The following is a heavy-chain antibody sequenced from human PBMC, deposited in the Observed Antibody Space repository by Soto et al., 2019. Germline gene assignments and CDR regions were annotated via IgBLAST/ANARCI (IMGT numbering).Heavy chain of an antibody. CDR3: AREMTTVTTYNWNDEGYYGMDV. Sequence: HPGGSLRLSCAASGFTFSSYGMHWVRQAPGKGLEWVAVIWYDGSNKYYADSVKGRFTISRDNSKNTLYLQMNSLRAEDTAVYYCAREMTTVTTYNWNDEGYYGMDVWGQGTTVTVSS. V-gene: IGHV3-33*01. D-gene: IGHD1-20*01. CDR1: GFTFSSYG. CDR2: IWYDGSNK. J-gene: IGHJ6*02.